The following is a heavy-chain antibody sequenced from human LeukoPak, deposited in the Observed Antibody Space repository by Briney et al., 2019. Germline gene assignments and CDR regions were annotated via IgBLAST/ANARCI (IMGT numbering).Heavy chain of an antibody. CDR3: ARDRNKGATDY. V-gene: IGHV3-7*01. J-gene: IGHJ4*02. D-gene: IGHD1-26*01. Sequence: PGGSLRLSCAASGFTFSTSWMSWVRQAPGKGLEWVANIGQDGSEKNHVDPVKGRFTISRDNAKNSLFLQMNSLRVEDTALYYCARDRNKGATDYWGQGTLVTVSS. CDR2: IGQDGSEK. CDR1: GFTFSTSW.